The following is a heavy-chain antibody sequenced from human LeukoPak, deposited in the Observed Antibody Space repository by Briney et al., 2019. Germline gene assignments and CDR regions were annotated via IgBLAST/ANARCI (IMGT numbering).Heavy chain of an antibody. CDR2: ISGSGGST. J-gene: IGHJ6*02. Sequence: GGSLRLSCAASGFTFSSYVMSWVRQAPGKGLEWVSAISGSGGSTYYADSVKGRFTISRDNSKNTLYLQMNSLRAEDTAVYYCAKPAKPDFYYYGMDVWGQGTTVTVSS. CDR3: AKPAKPDFYYYGMDV. D-gene: IGHD3-3*01. CDR1: GFTFSSYV. V-gene: IGHV3-23*01.